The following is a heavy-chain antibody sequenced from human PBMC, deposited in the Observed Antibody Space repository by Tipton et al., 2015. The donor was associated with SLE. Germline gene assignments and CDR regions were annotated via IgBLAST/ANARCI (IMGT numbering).Heavy chain of an antibody. Sequence: TLSLTCTVSGDSINSDTYYWGWIRQSPGKGLEWIGSIYISGSAYYSPSLSSRITTSLDISKNQFSLNLRSVTAADTAVYYCARGRGSGYYRYFDYWGQGALVTVSS. CDR3: ARGRGSGYYRYFDY. CDR2: IYISGSA. CDR1: GDSINSDTYY. D-gene: IGHD5-12*01. V-gene: IGHV4-39*07. J-gene: IGHJ4*02.